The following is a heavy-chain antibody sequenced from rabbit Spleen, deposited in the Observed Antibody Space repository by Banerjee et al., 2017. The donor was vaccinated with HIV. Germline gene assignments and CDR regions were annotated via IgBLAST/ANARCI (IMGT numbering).Heavy chain of an antibody. Sequence: QQQLVESGGGLVKPGTSLTLTCKASGFSFSSNYICWVRQAPGKGLEWISCIAGSSSGFTYSASWAKDRFTFSKTSSTTVTLQMTSLTVADTATYFCARDTGSSFSSYGMDLWGPGTLVTVS. V-gene: IGHV1S45*01. J-gene: IGHJ6*01. D-gene: IGHD8-1*01. CDR2: IAGSSSGFT. CDR1: GFSFSSNY. CDR3: ARDTGSSFSSYGMDL.